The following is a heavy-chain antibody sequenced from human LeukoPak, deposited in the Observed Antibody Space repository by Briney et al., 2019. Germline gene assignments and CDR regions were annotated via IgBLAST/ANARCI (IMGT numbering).Heavy chain of an antibody. CDR2: TSAGGSGT. V-gene: IGHV3-23*01. Sequence: GGSLRLSCAASGFSFSSYAMSWVRQAPAKGLEWVSVTSAGGSGTYYADSVKGRFTISRDNSKNTLYLQMNSLRAGDTAVYYCAKDGRDSSGWYRNYYDYWGQGTLVTVSS. D-gene: IGHD6-19*01. J-gene: IGHJ4*02. CDR1: GFSFSSYA. CDR3: AKDGRDSSGWYRNYYDY.